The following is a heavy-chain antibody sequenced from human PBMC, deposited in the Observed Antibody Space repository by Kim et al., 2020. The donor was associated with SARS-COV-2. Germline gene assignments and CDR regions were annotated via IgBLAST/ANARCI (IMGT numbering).Heavy chain of an antibody. Sequence: ADFVKGRFTVSRDNAKTSLFLQINSLRPEDTALYYCAKASGDAHYYFYMDAWGKGTTVIVSS. D-gene: IGHD2-2*01. J-gene: IGHJ6*03. V-gene: IGHV3-9*01. CDR3: AKASGDAHYYFYMDA.